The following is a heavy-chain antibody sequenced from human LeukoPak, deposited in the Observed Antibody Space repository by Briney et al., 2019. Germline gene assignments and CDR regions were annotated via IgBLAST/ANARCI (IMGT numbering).Heavy chain of an antibody. CDR3: ARVEVGATHYYFDY. J-gene: IGHJ4*02. V-gene: IGHV4-59*01. Sequence: SETLSLTCTVSGGSISSYYWSWIRQPPGKGREWIGYIYYSGSTNYNPSLKSRVTISVDTSKNQFSLKLSSVTAADTAVYYCARVEVGATHYYFDYWGQGTLVTVSS. CDR2: IYYSGST. CDR1: GGSISSYY. D-gene: IGHD1-26*01.